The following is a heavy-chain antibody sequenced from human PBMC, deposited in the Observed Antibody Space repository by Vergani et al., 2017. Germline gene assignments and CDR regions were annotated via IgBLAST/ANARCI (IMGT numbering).Heavy chain of an antibody. V-gene: IGHV4-61*02. CDR2: IAASGNA. J-gene: IGHJ3*01. CDR3: ARRSGGYYSGGKVDPLRTAFDV. CDR1: GGSISAGYYF. D-gene: IGHD2-15*01. Sequence: QVQLQASGPGRVKPSQTLSLTCTMSGGSISAGYYFWSWIRQPAGKGLEWLGRIAASGNANHSPSLKTRVSMSLDTSKNQFSLTVTSVTAAATAIYFCARRSGGYYSGGKVDPLRTAFDVWGHGTVVTVSS.